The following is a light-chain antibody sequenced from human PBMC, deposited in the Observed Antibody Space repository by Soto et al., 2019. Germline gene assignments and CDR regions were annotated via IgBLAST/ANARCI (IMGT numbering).Light chain of an antibody. CDR1: QSVSSN. CDR3: QQRSNWPPLT. Sequence: EIVLTQSPGTLSLSPGERATLSCKASQSVSSNFLAWYQRKPGQAPRLLIYGASYRATDIPARFSGSGSGTDFTLTISSLEPEDFAVYYCQQRSNWPPLTFGGGTKVEIK. V-gene: IGKV3-11*01. J-gene: IGKJ4*01. CDR2: GAS.